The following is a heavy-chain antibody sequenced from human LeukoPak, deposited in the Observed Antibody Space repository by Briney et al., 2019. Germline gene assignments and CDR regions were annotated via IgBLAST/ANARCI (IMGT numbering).Heavy chain of an antibody. J-gene: IGHJ4*02. CDR3: ARYSTGYSSRGGKRVFDY. D-gene: IGHD6-13*01. CDR2: IYHSGST. Sequence: SQTLSLTCTVSGGSISSGGYYWSWIRQPPGEGLEWIGYIYHSGSTYYNPSLKSRVTMSVDTSKNQFSLKLSSVTAADTAVYYCARYSTGYSSRGGKRVFDYWGQGTLVTVSS. V-gene: IGHV4-30-2*01. CDR1: GGSISSGGYY.